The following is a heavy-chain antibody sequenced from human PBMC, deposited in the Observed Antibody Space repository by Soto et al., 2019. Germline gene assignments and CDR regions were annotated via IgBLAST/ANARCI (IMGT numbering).Heavy chain of an antibody. J-gene: IGHJ4*02. D-gene: IGHD3-9*01. Sequence: PSETLSLTCTVSGYSINSGYYWGWVRQSPGKGLEWIGTIYHSGTTFYNPSLKSRVTISVDTSKNQFSLKLNSVTAADKAVYYCAKLTPHFDYWGQGTLVTVSS. CDR3: AKLTPHFDY. CDR2: IYHSGTT. CDR1: GYSINSGYY. V-gene: IGHV4-38-2*02.